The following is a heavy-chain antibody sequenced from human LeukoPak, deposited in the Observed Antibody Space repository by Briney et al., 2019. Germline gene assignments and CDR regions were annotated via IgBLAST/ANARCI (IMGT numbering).Heavy chain of an antibody. D-gene: IGHD5-24*01. V-gene: IGHV4-39*01. CDR2: IYYSGST. CDR1: GGSISSSSYY. CDR3: AGPRDGYNYGVAHNPFDY. J-gene: IGHJ4*02. Sequence: PSETLSLTCTVSGGSISSSSYYWGWIRQPPGKGLEWIGSIYYSGSTYYNPSLKSRVTISVDTSKNQFSLKLSSVTAADTAVYYCAGPRDGYNYGVAHNPFDYWGQGTLVTVSS.